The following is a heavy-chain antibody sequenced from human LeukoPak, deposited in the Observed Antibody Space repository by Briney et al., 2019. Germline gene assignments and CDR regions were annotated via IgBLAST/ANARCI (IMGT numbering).Heavy chain of an antibody. CDR1: GFTFSSYW. J-gene: IGHJ4*02. CDR2: IKQDGSEK. V-gene: IGHV3-7*01. CDR3: ARGVVPAADDHFDY. D-gene: IGHD2-2*01. Sequence: GGSLRLSCEASGFTFSSYWMTWVRQAPGKGLEWVANIKQDGSEKYYVDSVKGRFTISRDNAKNSLYLQMNSLRAEDTAVYYCARGVVPAADDHFDYWGQGTLVTVSS.